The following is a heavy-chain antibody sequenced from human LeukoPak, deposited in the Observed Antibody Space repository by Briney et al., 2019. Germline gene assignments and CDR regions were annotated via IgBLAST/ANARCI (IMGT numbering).Heavy chain of an antibody. CDR1: GGSFSGYY. CDR2: INHSGST. D-gene: IGHD2-2*01. Sequence: SETLSLTCAVYGGSFSGYYWSWIRQPPGKGLEWIGEINHSGSTNYNPSLKSRVTMSVDTSKNQFSLKLSSVTAADTAVYYCARDGGYQLLFAFDIWGQGTMVTVSS. J-gene: IGHJ3*02. CDR3: ARDGGYQLLFAFDI. V-gene: IGHV4-34*01.